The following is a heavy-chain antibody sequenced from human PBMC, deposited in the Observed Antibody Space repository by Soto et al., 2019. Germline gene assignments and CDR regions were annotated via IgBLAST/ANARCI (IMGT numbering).Heavy chain of an antibody. D-gene: IGHD5-12*01. CDR2: ISSSSSYI. V-gene: IGHV3-21*01. CDR3: ARDGGYSGYDWGFDY. Sequence: VGSLRLSCAASGFTFSSYSMNWVRQAPGKGLEWVSSISSSSSYIYYADSVKGRFTISRDNAKNSLYLQMNSLRAEDTAVYYCARDGGYSGYDWGFDYWGQGTLVTVSS. J-gene: IGHJ4*02. CDR1: GFTFSSYS.